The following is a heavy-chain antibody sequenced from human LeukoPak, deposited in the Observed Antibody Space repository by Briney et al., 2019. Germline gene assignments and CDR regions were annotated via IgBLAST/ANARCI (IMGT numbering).Heavy chain of an antibody. V-gene: IGHV7-4-1*02. Sequence: ASVKVSCKASGYTLTTQSMNWVRQAPGQGLEWMGWINTDTGSSTYAQGFTGRFVFSVDTSVSTAYLQISSLKTEDTAVYYCAREILRLDIWGQGTTTVSS. CDR3: AREILRLDI. J-gene: IGHJ3*02. CDR2: INTDTGSS. CDR1: GYTLTTQS.